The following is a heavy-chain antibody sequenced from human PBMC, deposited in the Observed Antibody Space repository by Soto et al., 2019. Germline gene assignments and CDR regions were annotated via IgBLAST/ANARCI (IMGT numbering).Heavy chain of an antibody. Sequence: QITLKETGPTLVKPTQTLTLTCTFSGFSLSTSGVGVGWIRQPPGKALEWLALIYWDDDKSYSPSLKSRLTIAKDTTKNQFDLTISQLDPDDTARYFSAHRSICWKNFDYWGRETLVTGSS. CDR1: GFSLSTSGVG. D-gene: IGHD1-1*01. V-gene: IGHV2-5*02. CDR2: IYWDDDK. J-gene: IGHJ4*02. CDR3: AHRSICWKNFDY.